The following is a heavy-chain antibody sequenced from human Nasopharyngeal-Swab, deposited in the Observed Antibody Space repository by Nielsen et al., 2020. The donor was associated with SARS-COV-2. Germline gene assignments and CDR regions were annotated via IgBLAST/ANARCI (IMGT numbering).Heavy chain of an antibody. J-gene: IGHJ6*02. CDR2: IIPIFGTA. CDR3: ARENYYDSSGYHPYYYYGMDV. V-gene: IGHV1-69*13. Sequence: SVKVSCKASGGTFSSYAISWVRQAPGQGLEWMGGIIPIFGTANYAQKFQGRVTITADESTSTAYMELSSLRSEDTAVYYCARENYYDSSGYHPYYYYGMDVWGQGTTVTVSS. CDR1: GGTFSSYA. D-gene: IGHD3-22*01.